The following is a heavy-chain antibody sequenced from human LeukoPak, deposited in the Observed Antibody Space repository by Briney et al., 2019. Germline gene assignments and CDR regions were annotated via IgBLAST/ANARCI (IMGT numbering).Heavy chain of an antibody. V-gene: IGHV3-11*04. D-gene: IGHD2-2*01. Sequence: GGSLRLSCAASGFTFSDYYMSWIRQAPGKGLEWVSYISSSGSTIYYADSVKGRFTISRDNAKNSLYLQMNSLRAEDTAVYYCAKDSIEYYFDYWGQGTLVTVSS. CDR3: AKDSIEYYFDY. CDR1: GFTFSDYY. J-gene: IGHJ4*02. CDR2: ISSSGSTI.